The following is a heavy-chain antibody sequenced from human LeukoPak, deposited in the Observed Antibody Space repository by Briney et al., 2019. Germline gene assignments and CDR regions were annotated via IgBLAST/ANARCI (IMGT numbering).Heavy chain of an antibody. CDR2: IIPIFGTA. D-gene: IGHD2-8*01. V-gene: IGHV1-69*01. CDR3: ARGTNGLRLLQVDY. J-gene: IGHJ4*02. Sequence: SVKVSCKASGGTFSSYAISWVRQAPGQGLEWMGGIIPIFGTANYAQKFQGRVTITADESTSTAYMELSSLRSEDTAVYYCARGTNGLRLLQVDYWGQGTLVTVSS. CDR1: GGTFSSYA.